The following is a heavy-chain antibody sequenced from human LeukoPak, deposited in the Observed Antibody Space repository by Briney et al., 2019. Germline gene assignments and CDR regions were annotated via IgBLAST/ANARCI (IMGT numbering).Heavy chain of an antibody. J-gene: IGHJ5*02. CDR1: GFTFNSYA. CDR2: IRHDGSSE. D-gene: IGHD3-3*01. Sequence: GGSLRLSCLASGFTFNSYAMRWVRRAPGKGLEWVAFIRHDGSSEYYADSVKGRFIISRDRSGNTVYLQMKSLRPEDTAIYYCARHNTRFLERLPALGSWGQGTLVTVSS. CDR3: ARHNTRFLERLPALGS. V-gene: IGHV3-30*02.